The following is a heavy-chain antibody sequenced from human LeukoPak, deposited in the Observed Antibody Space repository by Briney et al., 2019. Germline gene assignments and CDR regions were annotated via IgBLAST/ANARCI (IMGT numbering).Heavy chain of an antibody. D-gene: IGHD3-22*01. V-gene: IGHV3-30-3*01. J-gene: IGHJ4*02. CDR1: GFAFSRYA. CDR2: IPYDGNNK. Sequence: GGSLRLSCAASGFAFSRYAVHWVRQAPGKGLEWVAVIPYDGNNKYYADSVKGRFTISRDNSKNTLYLQMNSLRAEDTAVYYCARVGGIDSSGSKDYWGQGTLVTVSS. CDR3: ARVGGIDSSGSKDY.